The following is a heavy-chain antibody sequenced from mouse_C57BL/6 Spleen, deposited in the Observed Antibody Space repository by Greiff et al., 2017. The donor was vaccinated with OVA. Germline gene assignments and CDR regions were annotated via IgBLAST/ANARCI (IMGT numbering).Heavy chain of an antibody. D-gene: IGHD2-2*01. CDR2: IYPGNSDT. V-gene: IGHV1-5*01. J-gene: IGHJ3*01. Sequence: EVQLQQSGTVLARPGASVKMSCKTSGYTFTSYWMHWVKQRPGQGLEWIGAIYPGNSDTSYNQKFTGKAKLTAVTSASTAYMELSSLTNEDSAVYYCTAYGYDGFAYWGQGTLVTVSA. CDR3: TAYGYDGFAY. CDR1: GYTFTSYW.